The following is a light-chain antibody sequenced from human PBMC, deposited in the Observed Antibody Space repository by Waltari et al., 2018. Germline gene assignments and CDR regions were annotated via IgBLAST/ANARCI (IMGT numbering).Light chain of an antibody. CDR2: DVS. CDR1: SRDVGGYSS. CDR3: SSYATGNTVV. V-gene: IGLV2-14*03. J-gene: IGLJ2*01. Sequence: QSGLTPPASVSASPGQSIPIPCSCTSRDVGGYSSVPWYQQRPGEAPKLIFYDVSGRPSGISNRFSASKSGSTASLTISGLQADDEGDYFCSSYATGNTVVFGGGTKVTVL.